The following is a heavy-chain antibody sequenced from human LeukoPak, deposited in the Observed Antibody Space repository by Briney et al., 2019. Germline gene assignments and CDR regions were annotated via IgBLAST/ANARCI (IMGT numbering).Heavy chain of an antibody. Sequence: SETLSLTCTVSGGSISSSSYYWGWIRQPPGKGLEWIGSVYYSGYTYYNPSLESRVTISVDTSNDQFSLKLSSVTAADTAVYYCAKSGIAVADLDYWGQGTLVTVSS. CDR1: GGSISSSSYY. CDR3: AKSGIAVADLDY. CDR2: VYYSGYT. J-gene: IGHJ4*02. D-gene: IGHD6-19*01. V-gene: IGHV4-39*01.